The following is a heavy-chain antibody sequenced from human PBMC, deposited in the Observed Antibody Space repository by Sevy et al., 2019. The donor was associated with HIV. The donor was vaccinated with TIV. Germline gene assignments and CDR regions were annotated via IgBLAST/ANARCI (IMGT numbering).Heavy chain of an antibody. Sequence: GGSLRLSCAASGFTFSSYGMHWVRQAPGKGLEWVAFIRYDGSNKYYADSVKGRFTISRDNSKNTLYLQMNSLRAGDTAVYYCASWYYDFWSVLLDVWGQGTTVTVSS. D-gene: IGHD3-3*01. CDR3: ASWYYDFWSVLLDV. V-gene: IGHV3-30*02. J-gene: IGHJ6*02. CDR2: IRYDGSNK. CDR1: GFTFSSYG.